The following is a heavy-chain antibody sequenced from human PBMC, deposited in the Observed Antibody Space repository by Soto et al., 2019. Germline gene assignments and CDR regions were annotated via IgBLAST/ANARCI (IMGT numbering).Heavy chain of an antibody. V-gene: IGHV4-34*01. CDR3: ASASSPRRGYSYGYRNYYYYGMDV. CDR1: GGSFSGYY. J-gene: IGHJ6*02. Sequence: SETLSLTCAVYGGSFSGYYWSWIRQPPGKGLEWIGEINHSGSTNYNPSLKSRVTISVDTSKNQFSLKLSSVTAADTAVYYCASASSPRRGYSYGYRNYYYYGMDVWGQGTTVTVSS. CDR2: INHSGST. D-gene: IGHD5-18*01.